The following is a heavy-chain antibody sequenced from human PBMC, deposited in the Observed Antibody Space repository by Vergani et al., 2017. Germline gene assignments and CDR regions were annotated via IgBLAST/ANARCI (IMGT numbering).Heavy chain of an antibody. D-gene: IGHD5-12*01. V-gene: IGHV3-30*02. J-gene: IGHJ6*02. CDR3: AKANHRNSGYDYLYYYHAMDV. Sequence: QVQLVESGGGVVQPGGSLRLSCAASGFTFSSYGMHWVRQAPGKGLEWVAFIRYDGSNKYYADSVKGRFTISRDNSKNTLYLQMNSLSAGDTAVYYCAKANHRNSGYDYLYYYHAMDVWGQGTTVTVSS. CDR2: IRYDGSNK. CDR1: GFTFSSYG.